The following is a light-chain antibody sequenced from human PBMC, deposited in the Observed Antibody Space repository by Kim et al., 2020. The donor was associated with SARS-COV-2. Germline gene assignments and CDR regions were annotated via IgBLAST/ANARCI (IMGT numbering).Light chain of an antibody. CDR2: FAS. Sequence: AFIGGGVTFTCRASQDINSALAWYQQKLGKAPKLLIYFASTLESWVPSRFSGSGSGTDFTLTISSLQPEDFATYYCQQFHTYPLTFGGGTKVDIK. V-gene: IGKV1-13*02. CDR1: QDINSA. J-gene: IGKJ4*01. CDR3: QQFHTYPLT.